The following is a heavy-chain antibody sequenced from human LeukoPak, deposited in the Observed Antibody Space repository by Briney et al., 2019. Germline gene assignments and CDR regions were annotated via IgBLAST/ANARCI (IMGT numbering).Heavy chain of an antibody. J-gene: IGHJ4*02. CDR3: ARDEYGDYYFDY. D-gene: IGHD4-17*01. Sequence: GGSLRLSCAASGFTVSSNYMSWVRQVPGKGLEWVSVIYSGGSTYYADSVKGRFTISRDNSKNTLYLQMNSLRAEDTAVYYCARDEYGDYYFDYWGQGTLVTVSS. V-gene: IGHV3-66*02. CDR1: GFTVSSNY. CDR2: IYSGGST.